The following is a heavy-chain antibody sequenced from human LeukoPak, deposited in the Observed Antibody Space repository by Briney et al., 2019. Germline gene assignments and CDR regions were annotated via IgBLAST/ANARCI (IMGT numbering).Heavy chain of an antibody. Sequence: SETLSLTCTVSGGSISSGGYYWSWIRQHPGKGLEWIGYIYYSGSTYYNPSLKSRVTISVDTSKNQFSLKLSSVTAADTAVYYCARDYDGGGFLNEYFQHWGQGTLVTVSS. V-gene: IGHV4-31*03. CDR1: GGSISSGGYY. D-gene: IGHD3-22*01. CDR2: IYYSGST. J-gene: IGHJ1*01. CDR3: ARDYDGGGFLNEYFQH.